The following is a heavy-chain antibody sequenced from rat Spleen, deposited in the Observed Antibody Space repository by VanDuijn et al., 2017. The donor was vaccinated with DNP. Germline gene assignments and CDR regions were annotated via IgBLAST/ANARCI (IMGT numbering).Heavy chain of an antibody. CDR3: TTRGNYGGYDY. V-gene: IGHV5-20*01. CDR1: GFTFSDYY. D-gene: IGHD1-11*01. CDR2: VSYDGGST. J-gene: IGHJ2*01. Sequence: EVQLVESGGGLVQPGGSLKLSCAASGFTFSDYYMAWVRQAPTKGLEWVASVSYDGGSTYYRDSVKGRFTISRDNAKSTLYLQMDSLRSEDSATYYCTTRGNYGGYDYWGQGVMVTVSS.